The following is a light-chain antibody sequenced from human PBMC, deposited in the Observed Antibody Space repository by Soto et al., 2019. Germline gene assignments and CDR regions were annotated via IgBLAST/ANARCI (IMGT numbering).Light chain of an antibody. J-gene: IGLJ1*01. CDR3: CSYVGSYSYV. CDR2: DGS. Sequence: QSALTQPRSVSGSPGQSVTVSCIGTSSDVGDYNSVSWYQQHPGKAPKLMIYDGSKRPSGVPDRVSGSKSGNTASLTISGLQAEDEADYYCCSYVGSYSYVFGIGTKLTVL. CDR1: SSDVGDYNS. V-gene: IGLV2-11*01.